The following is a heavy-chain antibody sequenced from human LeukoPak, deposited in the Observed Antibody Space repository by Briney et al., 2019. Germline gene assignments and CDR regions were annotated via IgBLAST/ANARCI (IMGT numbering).Heavy chain of an antibody. Sequence: PGGSLRLSCSASGFTFSRYAMHWVRQAPGKGLEYVSAISSSGGSTYYADSVKGRFTISRDNSRNTLHLQMSSLRVEDTAVYYCVKDSSSGSYFDYWGQGTLVTVSS. D-gene: IGHD3-10*01. CDR3: VKDSSSGSYFDY. J-gene: IGHJ4*02. V-gene: IGHV3-64D*06. CDR1: GFTFSRYA. CDR2: ISSSGGST.